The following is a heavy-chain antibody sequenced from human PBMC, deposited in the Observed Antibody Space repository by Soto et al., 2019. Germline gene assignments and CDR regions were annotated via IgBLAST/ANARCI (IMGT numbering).Heavy chain of an antibody. Sequence: QVQLVQSGAEVKKPGASVRVSCEASGYRFTAYYIHWVRQAPGQGLEWMGRMNLDPGGTTYAQKFQGRVTMTRDTSINTAYMEVSSLKSDDTAIYYCARDGNFAFRGYSFAFDSWGQGTLVTVSS. J-gene: IGHJ4*02. CDR1: GYRFTAYY. CDR3: ARDGNFAFRGYSFAFDS. CDR2: MNLDPGGT. V-gene: IGHV1-2*06. D-gene: IGHD5-18*01.